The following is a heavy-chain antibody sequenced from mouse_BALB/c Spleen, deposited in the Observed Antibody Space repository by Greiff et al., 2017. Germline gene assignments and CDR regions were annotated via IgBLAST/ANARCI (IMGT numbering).Heavy chain of an antibody. Sequence: DVHLVESGPGLVKPSQSLSLTCTVTGYSITSDYAWNWIRQFPGNKLEWMGYISYSGSTSYNPSLKSRISITRDTSKNQFFLQLNSVTTEDTATYYCARSYDGYLFWFAYWGQGTLVTVSA. CDR3: ARSYDGYLFWFAY. V-gene: IGHV3-2*02. D-gene: IGHD2-3*01. J-gene: IGHJ3*01. CDR2: ISYSGST. CDR1: GYSITSDYA.